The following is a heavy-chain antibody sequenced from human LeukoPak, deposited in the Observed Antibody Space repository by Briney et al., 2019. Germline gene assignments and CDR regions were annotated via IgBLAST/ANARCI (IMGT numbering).Heavy chain of an antibody. CDR2: SHKSGST. CDR1: GGSISNYY. Sequence: SETLSLTCTVSGGSISNYYWTWIRQSPGKTLEWIGCSHKSGSTHYNPSLRSRVTISVDTSKNQFSLKLSSVTAADTAVYYCAREFRCTNGVCFYYYYYMDVWGKGTTVTVSS. CDR3: AREFRCTNGVCFYYYYYMDV. V-gene: IGHV4-4*08. D-gene: IGHD2-8*01. J-gene: IGHJ6*03.